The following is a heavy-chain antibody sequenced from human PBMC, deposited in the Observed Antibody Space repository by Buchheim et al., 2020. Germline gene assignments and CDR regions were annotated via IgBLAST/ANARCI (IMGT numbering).Heavy chain of an antibody. V-gene: IGHV3-33*06. CDR1: GFTFSSYG. CDR2: LWYDGSNK. J-gene: IGHJ6*03. CDR3: AKSPGTYYYYYYYMDV. Sequence: QVQLVESGGGVVQPGRSLRLSCAASGFTFSSYGMHWVRQAPGKGLEWVAVLWYDGSNKYYADSVKGRFTISRDNSKNTLYLQMNSLRAEDTAVYYCAKSPGTYYYYYYYMDVWGKGTT.